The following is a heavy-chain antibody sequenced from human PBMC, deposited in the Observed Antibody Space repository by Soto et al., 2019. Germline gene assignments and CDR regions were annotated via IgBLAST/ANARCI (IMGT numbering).Heavy chain of an antibody. J-gene: IGHJ2*01. CDR3: ARDGGLLTASWHYDL. CDR1: GYRFTNYC. V-gene: IGHV1-46*01. D-gene: IGHD2-15*01. Sequence: QVQLVQSGADGKKPGTSVKVSCKAAGYRFTNYCMYWVRQAPGQGLEWMGMINPRTGSTRYAQKFQDRVTLTRDTSTTTVYMELSTLISDDTAVYYCARDGGLLTASWHYDLWGPGTLVTVSS. CDR2: INPRTGST.